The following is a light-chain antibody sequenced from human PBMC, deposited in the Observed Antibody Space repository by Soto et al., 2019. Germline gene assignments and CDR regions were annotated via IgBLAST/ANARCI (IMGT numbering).Light chain of an antibody. CDR2: DVT. CDR3: TSYAGSSIPVV. Sequence: QSALTQPPSASGSPGQSVTISCTGASSDVGKYNFVSWYQQHPGKAPKLMIYDVTERPSGVPDRFTGSKSGNTASLTVSWLQAEGEAGDYCTSYAGSSIPVVCGVGTKLTVL. CDR1: SSDVGKYNF. V-gene: IGLV2-8*01. J-gene: IGLJ2*01.